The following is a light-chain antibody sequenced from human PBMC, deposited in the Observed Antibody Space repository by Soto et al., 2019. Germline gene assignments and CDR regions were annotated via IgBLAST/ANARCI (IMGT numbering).Light chain of an antibody. J-gene: IGKJ5*01. CDR2: DAS. Sequence: EIVLTQSPATLSLSPGERATLPCRASQSVSVYLACYQQKPGQAPRLLIYDASNRATGIPAKFSGSGSGTDFTLTISSLEPEDSAVYYCQQRSNSPPWITFGQGTRLEIK. CDR3: QQRSNSPPWIT. CDR1: QSVSVY. V-gene: IGKV3-11*01.